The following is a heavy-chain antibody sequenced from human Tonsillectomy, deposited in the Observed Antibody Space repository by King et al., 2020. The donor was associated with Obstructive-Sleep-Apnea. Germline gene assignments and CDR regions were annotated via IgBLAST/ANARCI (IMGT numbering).Heavy chain of an antibody. CDR3: AKGVLPAAFGSGFDS. CDR2: IYPCDSDT. CDR1: GYSFTSYW. V-gene: IGHV5-51*01. Sequence: QLVQSGAEVKKPGESLKISCKGSGYSFTSYWNGWVRQMPGKGLEWMGIIYPCDSDTRYSPSFQGQVTISADKSISTAYLQWSSLKASDTAMYYCAKGVLPAAFGSGFDSWGQGTLVTVSS. J-gene: IGHJ4*02. D-gene: IGHD2-2*01.